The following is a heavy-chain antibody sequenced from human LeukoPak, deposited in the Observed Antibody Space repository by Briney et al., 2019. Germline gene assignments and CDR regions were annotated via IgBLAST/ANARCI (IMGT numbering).Heavy chain of an antibody. CDR2: IYYSGST. D-gene: IGHD3-22*01. CDR3: ARMLRDLVVVISASFDY. Sequence: SETLSLTCTVSGGSISSSSYYWGWIRQPPGKGLEWIGSIYYSGSTYYNPSLKSRVTISVDTFKNQFSLKLSSVTAADTAVYYCARMLRDLVVVISASFDYWGQGTLVTVSS. CDR1: GGSISSSSYY. J-gene: IGHJ4*02. V-gene: IGHV4-39*01.